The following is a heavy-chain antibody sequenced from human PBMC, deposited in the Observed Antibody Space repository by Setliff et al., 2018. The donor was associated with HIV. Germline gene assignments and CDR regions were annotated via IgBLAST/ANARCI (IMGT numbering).Heavy chain of an antibody. CDR2: IYVNGKA. J-gene: IGHJ4*02. D-gene: IGHD6-19*01. CDR3: ASPASGGSSGQYHY. V-gene: IGHV4-4*07. CDR1: GASMNSYY. Sequence: PSETLSLTCNISGASMNSYYWSWVRQSAGQELEWIGRIYVNGKANYNPSLKSRVTISVDTSKNQFSLKLSSVTAADTAVYYCASPASGGSSGQYHYWGQGTLVTVSS.